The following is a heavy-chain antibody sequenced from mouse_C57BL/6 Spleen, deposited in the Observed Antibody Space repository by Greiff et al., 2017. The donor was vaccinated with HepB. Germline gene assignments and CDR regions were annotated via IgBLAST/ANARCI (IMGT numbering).Heavy chain of an antibody. D-gene: IGHD1-1*01. Sequence: EVKLVESGGDLVKPGGSLKLSCAASGFTFSSYGMSWVRQTPDKRLEWVATISSGGSYTYYPDSVKGRFTISRDIAKNTLYLQMSSLKSEDTAMYYCASPFTTVVDWYFDVWGTGTTVTVSS. V-gene: IGHV5-6*02. J-gene: IGHJ1*03. CDR2: ISSGGSYT. CDR3: ASPFTTVVDWYFDV. CDR1: GFTFSSYG.